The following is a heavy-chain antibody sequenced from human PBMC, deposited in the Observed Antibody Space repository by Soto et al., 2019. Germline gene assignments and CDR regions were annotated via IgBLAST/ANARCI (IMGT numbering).Heavy chain of an antibody. CDR2: IYSSGST. D-gene: IGHD3-22*01. J-gene: IGHJ5*02. CDR1: GGSIRNYY. V-gene: IGHV4-4*07. Sequence: SETLSLTCTVSGGSIRNYYWSWIRQPACQGLEWIGRIYSSGSTNYNPSLKSRVSMSIDTYENQLSLKLTSVTAADTAIYYCARDNYYDSNNYFDPWGQGIQVTVSS. CDR3: ARDNYYDSNNYFDP.